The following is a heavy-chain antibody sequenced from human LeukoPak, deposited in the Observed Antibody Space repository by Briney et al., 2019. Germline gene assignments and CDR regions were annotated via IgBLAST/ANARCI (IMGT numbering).Heavy chain of an antibody. V-gene: IGHV4-39*07. J-gene: IGHJ4*02. D-gene: IGHD6-19*01. CDR2: INHSGST. CDR3: ARLARWLVRGRFDY. Sequence: SETLSLTCTVSGGSISSSSYHWGWIRQPPGKGLEWIGEINHSGSTNYNPSLKSRVTISVDTSKNQFSLKLSSVTAADTAVYYCARLARWLVRGRFDYWGQGTLVTVSS. CDR1: GGSISSSSYH.